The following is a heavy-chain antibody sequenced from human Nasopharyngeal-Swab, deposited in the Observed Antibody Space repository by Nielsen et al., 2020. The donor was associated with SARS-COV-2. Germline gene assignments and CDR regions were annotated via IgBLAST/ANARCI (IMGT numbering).Heavy chain of an antibody. Sequence: GESLKISCTTSGFTFGDYAMSWFRQAPGKGLEWVGFMRSKTYGGAPEYAASVNGRFTISRDGAESIAYLQMNSLETEDTGVYYCARSVGSFYSQGAFDIWGQGTMVTVSS. V-gene: IGHV3-49*01. J-gene: IGHJ3*02. CDR2: MRSKTYGGAP. CDR1: GFTFGDYA. CDR3: ARSVGSFYSQGAFDI. D-gene: IGHD1-26*01.